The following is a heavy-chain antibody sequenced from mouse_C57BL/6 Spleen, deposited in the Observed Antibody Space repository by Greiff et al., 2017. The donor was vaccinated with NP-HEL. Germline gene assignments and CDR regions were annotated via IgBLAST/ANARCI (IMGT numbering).Heavy chain of an antibody. J-gene: IGHJ4*01. Sequence: EVQLVESGGDLVKPGGSLKLSCAASGFTFSSYGMSWVRQTPDKRLEWVATISSGGSYTYYPDSVKGRFTISRDNAKNTLYLQMSSLKSEDTAMYYCARWLEAMDYWGQGTSVTVSS. D-gene: IGHD2-2*01. CDR3: ARWLEAMDY. V-gene: IGHV5-6*01. CDR2: ISSGGSYT. CDR1: GFTFSSYG.